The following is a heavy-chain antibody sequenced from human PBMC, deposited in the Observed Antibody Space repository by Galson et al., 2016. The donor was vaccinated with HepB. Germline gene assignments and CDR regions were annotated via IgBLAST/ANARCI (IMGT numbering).Heavy chain of an antibody. CDR2: INPNSGGT. Sequence: SVKVSCKASGYTFTDFYIHWVRQAPGQGLEWMGWINPNSGGTDYAQKFQDWVTMTRDTSINTTYMELTRLRSDVTAVYYCAGGRYFDWMYWFDPWGQGTLVTVSS. D-gene: IGHD3-9*01. CDR1: GYTFTDFY. J-gene: IGHJ5*02. CDR3: AGGRYFDWMYWFDP. V-gene: IGHV1-2*04.